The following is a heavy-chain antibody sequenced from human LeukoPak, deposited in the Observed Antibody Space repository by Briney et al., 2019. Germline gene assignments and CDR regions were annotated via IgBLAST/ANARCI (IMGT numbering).Heavy chain of an antibody. J-gene: IGHJ4*02. CDR1: RFAFSSYW. D-gene: IGHD5-24*01. Sequence: GGSLRLSCAACRFAFSSYWMSWVRQAPGKGLEWVANIKQDGSGKYYVDSVKGRFTISRDNAKNSLFLQMNSLRGEDTAVYYCARNRGGYNQFYFDYWGQGTLVSVSS. V-gene: IGHV3-7*05. CDR3: ARNRGGYNQFYFDY. CDR2: IKQDGSGK.